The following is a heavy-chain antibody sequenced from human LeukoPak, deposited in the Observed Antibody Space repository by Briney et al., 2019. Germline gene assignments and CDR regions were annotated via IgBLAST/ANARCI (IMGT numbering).Heavy chain of an antibody. Sequence: PSETLSLTCTVSGGSISSGDYYWRWIRQPPGKGLEWIGYIYYSGSTYYNPSLKSRVTISVDTSKNQFSLKLSSVTAADTAVYYCARAGGDGAFDIWGQGTMVTVSS. CDR3: ARAGGDGAFDI. D-gene: IGHD2-21*02. V-gene: IGHV4-30-4*01. CDR1: GGSISSGDYY. CDR2: IYYSGST. J-gene: IGHJ3*02.